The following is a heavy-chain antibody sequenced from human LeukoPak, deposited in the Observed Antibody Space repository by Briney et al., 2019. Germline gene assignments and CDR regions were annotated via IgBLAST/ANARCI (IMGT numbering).Heavy chain of an antibody. CDR2: ISSSSSYI. V-gene: IGHV3-21*01. Sequence: PEGSLRLSCAASGFTFSSYSMNWVRQAPGKGLEWVSSISSSSSYIYYADSVKGRFTISRDNAKNSLYLQMNSLRAEDTAVYYCARLGGNDFDYWGQGTLVTVSS. CDR1: GFTFSSYS. J-gene: IGHJ4*02. D-gene: IGHD4-23*01. CDR3: ARLGGNDFDY.